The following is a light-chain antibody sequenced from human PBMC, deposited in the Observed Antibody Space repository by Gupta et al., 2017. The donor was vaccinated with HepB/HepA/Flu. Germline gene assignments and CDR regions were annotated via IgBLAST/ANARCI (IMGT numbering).Light chain of an antibody. Sequence: QSVLTQPPSVSGAPGQRVPISCTGSSSNIGAGYDVHWYHQLPGTDPPLLIDCNSNPPSGVHDRFSCDTYCTYASPVISGRHDEDDADDYCQYSDTSISGSTVFGVGTKLTVL. J-gene: IGLJ3*02. CDR1: SSNIGAGYD. CDR2: CNS. CDR3: QYSDTSISGSTV. V-gene: IGLV1-40*01.